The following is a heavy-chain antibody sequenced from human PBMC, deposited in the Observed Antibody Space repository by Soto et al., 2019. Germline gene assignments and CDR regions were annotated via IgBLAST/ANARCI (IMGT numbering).Heavy chain of an antibody. V-gene: IGHV4-31*03. CDR2: IYYSGST. J-gene: IGHJ2*01. CDR3: ARSITIFGVVTDWYFDL. CDR1: GGSISSGGYY. Sequence: PSDTLSLTSTVSGGSISSGGYYWSWIRQHPGKGLEWIGYIYYSGSTYYNPSLKSRVTISVDTSKNQFSLKLSSVTAADTAVYYCARSITIFGVVTDWYFDLWGRGTLVTVSS. D-gene: IGHD3-3*01.